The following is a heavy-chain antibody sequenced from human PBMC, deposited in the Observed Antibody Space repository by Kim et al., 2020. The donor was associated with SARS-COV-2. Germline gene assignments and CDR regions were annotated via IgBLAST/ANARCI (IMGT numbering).Heavy chain of an antibody. CDR3: TRAELDYDSSGYHLY. CDR1: GYTFTSYY. CDR2: INPSGGST. V-gene: IGHV1-46*01. D-gene: IGHD3-22*01. Sequence: ASVKVSCKASGYTFTSYYMHWVRQAPGQGLEWMGIINPSGGSTSYAQKFQGRVTMTRDTSTSTVYMELSSLRSEDTAVYYCTRAELDYDSSGYHLYWGQGTLVTVSS. J-gene: IGHJ4*02.